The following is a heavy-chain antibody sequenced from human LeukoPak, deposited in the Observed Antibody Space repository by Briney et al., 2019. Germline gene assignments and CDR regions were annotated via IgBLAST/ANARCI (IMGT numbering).Heavy chain of an antibody. Sequence: PSETLSLTCTVSGGSISSYYWSWIRQPPGKGLEGTGYIYYSGSTNYNPSLKSRVTISVDTSKNQFSLQLSSVTAADTAVYYCARALPSMIVVVIDAFDRCGQRTIVTASS. CDR2: IYYSGST. CDR1: GGSISSYY. CDR3: ARALPSMIVVVIDAFDR. J-gene: IGHJ3*02. D-gene: IGHD3-22*01. V-gene: IGHV4-59*01.